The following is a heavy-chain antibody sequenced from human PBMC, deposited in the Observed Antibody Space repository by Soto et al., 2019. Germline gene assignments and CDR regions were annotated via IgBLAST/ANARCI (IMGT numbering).Heavy chain of an antibody. Sequence: EVQLLESGGGLVQPGGSLRLSCAASGFTFSSYAMSWVRQAPGKGVEWVSAISGSGGSTYYGDPVRGRFTISRDNSKNTLYLQMNSLRAEDTAVYYCAKVNIGGYSGQGGWGQGTMVTVSS. CDR1: GFTFSSYA. J-gene: IGHJ3*01. D-gene: IGHD5-12*01. V-gene: IGHV3-23*01. CDR2: ISGSGGST. CDR3: AKVNIGGYSGQGG.